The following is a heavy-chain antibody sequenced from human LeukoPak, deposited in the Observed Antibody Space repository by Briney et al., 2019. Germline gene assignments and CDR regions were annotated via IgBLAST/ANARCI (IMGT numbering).Heavy chain of an antibody. Sequence: GGSLRLSCAASGFTFSSYAMSWVRQAPGKGLEWVSAISGSGGSTYYADSVKGRFTISRDNSKNTLYLQMNSLRAEDTAVYYCASSLAVAWYYFDYWGQGTLVTVSS. CDR2: ISGSGGST. D-gene: IGHD6-19*01. V-gene: IGHV3-23*01. CDR1: GFTFSSYA. CDR3: ASSLAVAWYYFDY. J-gene: IGHJ4*02.